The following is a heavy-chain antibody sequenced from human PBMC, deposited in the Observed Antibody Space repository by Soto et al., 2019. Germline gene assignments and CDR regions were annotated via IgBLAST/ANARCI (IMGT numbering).Heavy chain of an antibody. D-gene: IGHD6-13*01. J-gene: IGHJ4*02. CDR2: ISSSSSYI. V-gene: IGHV3-21*01. Sequence: GGSLRLSCAASGFTFSSYSMNWVRQAPGKGLEWVSSISSSSSYIYYADSVKGRFTISRDNAKNSLYLQMNSLRAEETAVYYCAADSKVGGSDYWGQGTLVTVSS. CDR1: GFTFSSYS. CDR3: AADSKVGGSDY.